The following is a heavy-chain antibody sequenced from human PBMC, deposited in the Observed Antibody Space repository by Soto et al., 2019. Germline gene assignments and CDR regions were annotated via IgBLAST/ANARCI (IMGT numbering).Heavy chain of an antibody. CDR3: ARDSRYYYDSSGFEYFQR. Sequence: QVQLVESGGGVVQPGRSLRLSCAASGFTFSSYGMNWVRQAPGKGLEWVAVIWYDGSNKYYADSVKGRFTISRDNSKNTLYLQMNSLRAEDTVVYYCARDSRYYYDSSGFEYFQRWGQGTLVTVTS. J-gene: IGHJ1*01. CDR1: GFTFSSYG. D-gene: IGHD3-22*01. CDR2: IWYDGSNK. V-gene: IGHV3-33*01.